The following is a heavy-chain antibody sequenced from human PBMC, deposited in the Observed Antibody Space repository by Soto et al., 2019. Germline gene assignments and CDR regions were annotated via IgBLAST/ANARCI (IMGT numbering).Heavy chain of an antibody. CDR3: ARHAVHSSGLTDD. Sequence: SETLSLTCTVSGASISRYYWSWLRQPPGKGLEWIGYIYSSGSTHYNPSLQSRVTISADTSKNQVSLKLSSVTAADTAVYYCARHAVHSSGLTDDWGQGIRVTVAS. CDR1: GASISRYY. V-gene: IGHV4-59*08. CDR2: IYSSGST. D-gene: IGHD6-19*01. J-gene: IGHJ4*02.